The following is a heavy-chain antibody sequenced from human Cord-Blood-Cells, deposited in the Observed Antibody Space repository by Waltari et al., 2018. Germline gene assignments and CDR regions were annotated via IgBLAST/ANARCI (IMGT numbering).Heavy chain of an antibody. D-gene: IGHD5-18*01. CDR1: GGSISSSSYY. CDR2: IYYSGST. J-gene: IGHJ4*02. Sequence: QLQLQESGPGLVKPSETLSLTCTVSGGSISSSSYYWGWIRQPPGKGLEWIGSIYYSGSTYYNPSLKSRVTISVDTSKNQFSLKLSSVTAADTAVYYCARHINPLLTFNSYGYYFDYWGQGTLVTVSS. CDR3: ARHINPLLTFNSYGYYFDY. V-gene: IGHV4-39*01.